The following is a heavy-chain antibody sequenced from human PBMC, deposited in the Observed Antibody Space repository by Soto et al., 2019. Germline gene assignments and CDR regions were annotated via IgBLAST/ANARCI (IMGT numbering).Heavy chain of an antibody. V-gene: IGHV1-69*13. CDR1: GGTFSSYA. D-gene: IGHD2-2*01. CDR3: ARDHRYQLLAKYYYYGMDV. Sequence: GASVKVSCKASGGTFSSYAISWVRQAPGQGLEWMGGIIPIFGTANYAQKFQGRVTITADESTSTAYMELSSPRSEDTAVYYCARDHRYQLLAKYYYYGMDVWGQGTTVTVSS. J-gene: IGHJ6*02. CDR2: IIPIFGTA.